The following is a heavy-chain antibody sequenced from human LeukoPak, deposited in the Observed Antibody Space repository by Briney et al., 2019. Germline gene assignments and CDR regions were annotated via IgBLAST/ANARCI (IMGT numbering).Heavy chain of an antibody. D-gene: IGHD1-1*01. Sequence: SETLSLTCTVSGGSISVGGGYWSWIRQHPVKGLEWIGYIYYSGSTFYNPSLKSRVTISVDTSKNHFSLRLSSVTAADTAVYYCARETTATTHYYYYYYIDVWGKGTRVTVSS. CDR3: ARETTATTHYYYYYYIDV. V-gene: IGHV4-31*03. CDR1: GGSISVGGGY. CDR2: IYYSGST. J-gene: IGHJ6*03.